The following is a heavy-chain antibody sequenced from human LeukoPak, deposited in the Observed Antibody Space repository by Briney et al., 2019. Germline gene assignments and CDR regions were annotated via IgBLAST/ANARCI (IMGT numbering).Heavy chain of an antibody. CDR3: AKAKAVAGLFDY. Sequence: PGGSLRLSCAASGFTFDDYGMSWVRQAPGKGLEWVSGINWNGGSTGYADSVKGRFTISRDNSKNTLYLQMNSLRAEDTAVYYCAKAKAVAGLFDYWGQGTLVTVSS. CDR2: INWNGGST. J-gene: IGHJ4*02. D-gene: IGHD6-19*01. CDR1: GFTFDDYG. V-gene: IGHV3-20*04.